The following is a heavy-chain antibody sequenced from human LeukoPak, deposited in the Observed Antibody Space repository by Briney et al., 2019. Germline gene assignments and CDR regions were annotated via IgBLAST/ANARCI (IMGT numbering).Heavy chain of an antibody. CDR3: ARGLRVSSWYLQYDYYYMDV. CDR2: MNPNSGNT. Sequence: ASVKVSFKAAGYTFTSYDINWVRQAAGQGLEWMGWMNPNSGNTGYAQKFQGRVTMTRNTSISTAYMELSSLRSEDTAVYYCARGLRVSSWYLQYDYYYMDVWGKGTTVTVSS. V-gene: IGHV1-8*01. D-gene: IGHD6-13*01. CDR1: GYTFTSYD. J-gene: IGHJ6*03.